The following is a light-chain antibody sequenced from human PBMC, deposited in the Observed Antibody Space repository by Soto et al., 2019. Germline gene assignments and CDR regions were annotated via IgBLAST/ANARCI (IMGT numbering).Light chain of an antibody. CDR3: ETWDSFTRV. CDR2: VEGSGSH. V-gene: IGLV4-60*02. Sequence: QPVLTQSSSASASLGSSVKLTCTLSSGHNDYVIAWHQQQPGKAPRYLMKVEGSGSHNKGSGVHDRFSGSSSGADRYLTISNVHFEDEADYYCETWDSFTRVFGGGTKVTVL. CDR1: SGHNDYV. J-gene: IGLJ3*02.